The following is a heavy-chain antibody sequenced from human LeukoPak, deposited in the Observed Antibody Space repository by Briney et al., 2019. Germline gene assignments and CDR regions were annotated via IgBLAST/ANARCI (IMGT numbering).Heavy chain of an antibody. Sequence: SETLSLTCVVSVGSFSSYHWSWIRQPPGKGLEWIGEINRSGSTHYNPSLKSRVTISVDASKNHFSLELSSVTAADTAVYFCARSGETTIAYLDWGQGTLVTVSS. V-gene: IGHV4-34*01. CDR2: INRSGST. D-gene: IGHD1/OR15-1a*01. J-gene: IGHJ4*02. CDR3: ARSGETTIAYLD. CDR1: VGSFSSYH.